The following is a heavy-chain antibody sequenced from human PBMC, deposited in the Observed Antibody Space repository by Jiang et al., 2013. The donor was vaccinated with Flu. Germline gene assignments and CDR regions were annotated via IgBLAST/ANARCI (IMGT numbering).Heavy chain of an antibody. D-gene: IGHD3-9*01. CDR3: ARDKDFDWYDH. V-gene: IGHV1-18*01. Sequence: GWINAFNVNTNYAQKIQGRATLTIDTSTTTAYMELRSLRSDDTAVYYCARDKDFDWYDHWGQGTLVIVSS. CDR2: INAFNVNT. J-gene: IGHJ4*02.